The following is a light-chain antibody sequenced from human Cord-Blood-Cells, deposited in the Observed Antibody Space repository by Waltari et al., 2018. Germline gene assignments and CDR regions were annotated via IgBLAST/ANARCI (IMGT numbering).Light chain of an antibody. J-gene: IGKJ2*01. CDR1: QGISSY. V-gene: IGKV1-9*01. CDR3: QQLYT. CDR2: DAS. Sequence: IQLTQSPSSLSASVGDRVTITCRASQGISSYLAWYQQKPGKDPKLLIYDASTLQSGVPSRFSGSGSGTDFTLTISSLQPEDFATYYCQQLYTFGQGTKLEIK.